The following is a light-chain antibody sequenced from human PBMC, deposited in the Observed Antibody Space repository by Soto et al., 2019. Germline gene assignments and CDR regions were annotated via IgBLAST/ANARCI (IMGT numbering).Light chain of an antibody. CDR2: GNS. CDR1: SSNIGAGYD. CDR3: QSYDSSVSGWV. Sequence: QSVLTQPPSVSGAPGQRVTISCTGSSSNIGAGYDVHWYQQLPGTAPKLLIYGNSNRPSGVPDRFSGSKSGTSASLAITGLQAEDEADYYCQSYDSSVSGWVFGTGTKVTVL. J-gene: IGLJ1*01. V-gene: IGLV1-40*01.